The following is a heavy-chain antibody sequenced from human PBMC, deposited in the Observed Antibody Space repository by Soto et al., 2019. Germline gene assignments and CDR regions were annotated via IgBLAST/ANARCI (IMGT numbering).Heavy chain of an antibody. J-gene: IGHJ4*02. CDR1: GGSFSGSY. D-gene: IGHD3-16*01. CDR3: ARHGGYYFDY. V-gene: IGHV4-34*01. CDR2: IGHGGGT. Sequence: QVQLQQWGAGLLKPSENLSVTCADYGGSFSGSYWSWIRQPPGKGLEWIGEIGHGGGTIYNPSLETRVTISEDSSNNQYSLKVNSVTAADTAVYYCARHGGYYFDYWGQGAPVTVSS.